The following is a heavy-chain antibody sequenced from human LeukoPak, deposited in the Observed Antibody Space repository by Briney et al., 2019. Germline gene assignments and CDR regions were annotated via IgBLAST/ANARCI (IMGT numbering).Heavy chain of an antibody. CDR2: ISGNGGST. V-gene: IGHV3-23*01. J-gene: IGHJ5*02. Sequence: GGSLRLSCAASGFGFSNYWMSWVRQAPGKGLEWVSSISGNGGSTYYGDSVKGRFTISRDNSKNILSLQMNSLRVEDTAVYYCAKDTGVGESLNNWFDPWGQGTLVTVSS. D-gene: IGHD3-10*01. CDR3: AKDTGVGESLNNWFDP. CDR1: GFGFSNYW.